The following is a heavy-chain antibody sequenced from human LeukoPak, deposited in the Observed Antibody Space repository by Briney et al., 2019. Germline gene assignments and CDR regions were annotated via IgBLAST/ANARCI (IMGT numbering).Heavy chain of an antibody. CDR3: ARDLFGYCTNGVCRETDY. Sequence: PGGSLRLSCAASGFTFSSYAMHWVRQAPGKGLEYVSAISINGGSTYYANSVKGRFTISRDNSKNTLYLQMGSLRAEDMAVYYCARDLFGYCTNGVCRETDYWGQGTLVTVSS. CDR2: ISINGGST. V-gene: IGHV3-64*01. CDR1: GFTFSSYA. J-gene: IGHJ4*02. D-gene: IGHD2-8*01.